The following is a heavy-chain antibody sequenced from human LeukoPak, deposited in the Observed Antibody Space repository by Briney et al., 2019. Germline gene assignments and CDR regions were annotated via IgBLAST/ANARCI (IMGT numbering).Heavy chain of an antibody. CDR3: ARGASGYSYG. D-gene: IGHD5-18*01. CDR2: IYYSGST. Sequence: TSETLSPTCTVSGGSISSYYWSWIRQPPGKGLEWIGYIYYSGSTNYNPSLKSRVTISIDTSKNQFSLNLSSVTAADTAVYYCARGASGYSYGWGQGTLVTVSS. J-gene: IGHJ4*02. V-gene: IGHV4-59*01. CDR1: GGSISSYY.